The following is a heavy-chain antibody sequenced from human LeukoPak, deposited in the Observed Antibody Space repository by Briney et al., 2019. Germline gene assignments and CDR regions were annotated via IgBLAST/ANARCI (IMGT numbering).Heavy chain of an antibody. J-gene: IGHJ6*02. D-gene: IGHD3-10*01. V-gene: IGHV6-1*01. CDR1: GDSVSSNSAA. CDR3: ARDRYGSGSFYYYYGMDV. Sequence: SQTLSLTYAISGDSVSSNSAAWNWIRQSPSRGLEWLGRTYYRSKWYNDYAVSVKSRITINPDTSKNQFSLQLNSVTPEDTAVYYCARDRYGSGSFYYYYGMDVWGQGTTVTVSS. CDR2: TYYRSKWYN.